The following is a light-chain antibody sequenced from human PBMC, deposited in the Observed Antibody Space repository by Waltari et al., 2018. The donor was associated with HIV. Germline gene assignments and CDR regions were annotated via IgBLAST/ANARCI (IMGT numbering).Light chain of an antibody. CDR2: SAS. J-gene: IGKJ1*01. Sequence: SVGDRVAITCRASQDIGNDLGWYQHKSGEAPKLLIYSASRLHSGVPSRFSGSGSGTDFTLTISSLQPEDFATYYCLQDYNYPRTFGQGTKV. CDR3: LQDYNYPRT. CDR1: QDIGND. V-gene: IGKV1-6*01.